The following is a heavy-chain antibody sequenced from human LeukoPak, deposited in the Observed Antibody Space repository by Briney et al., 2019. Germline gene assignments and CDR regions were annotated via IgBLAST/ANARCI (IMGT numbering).Heavy chain of an antibody. D-gene: IGHD5-18*01. CDR3: ARDRDSYGYGLYYFDY. Sequence: PGGSLRLSCAASGFIVSSNYMSWVRQAPGKGLEWVSIIYSSGNTYYADSVKGRFTISRDKSKNTLYLQMNSLRAEDTAVYYCARDRDSYGYGLYYFDYWGQGTLVTVSS. CDR1: GFIVSSNY. V-gene: IGHV3-66*01. J-gene: IGHJ4*02. CDR2: IYSSGNT.